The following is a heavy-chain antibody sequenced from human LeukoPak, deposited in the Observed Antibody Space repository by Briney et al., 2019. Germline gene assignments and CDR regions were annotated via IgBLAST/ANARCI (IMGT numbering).Heavy chain of an antibody. CDR2: IFSNDEK. CDR1: GFSLSNARMG. D-gene: IGHD3-3*01. V-gene: IGHV2-26*01. J-gene: IGHJ4*02. CDR3: ARMEKYYDFWSGYLSYFDY. Sequence: SGPVLLQPTATLTLTCTVSGFSLSNARMGVSWIRQPPGKALEWLAHIFSNDEKSYSTYPRSRLTISKDTSKSEVVLTMTNMYPVDTATYYFARMEKYYDFWSGYLSYFDYWGQGTLVTVSS.